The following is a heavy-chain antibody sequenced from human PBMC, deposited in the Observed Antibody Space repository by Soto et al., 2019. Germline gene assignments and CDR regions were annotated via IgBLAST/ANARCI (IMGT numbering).Heavy chain of an antibody. CDR1: GFSLTSSGVG. V-gene: IGHV2-5*01. J-gene: IGHJ4*02. D-gene: IGHD6-19*01. CDR3: AHRPGGSGFRYYFDY. CDR2: IYWNDDD. Sequence: QITLKESGPPLVKPTQTLTLTCSFSGFSLTSSGVGAGWFRQPPGKALEWLGLIYWNDDDRYRASLHSRLTITKDTSKNQVVLTMTNMDPVDTATYYCAHRPGGSGFRYYFDYWGQGTLVTVSS.